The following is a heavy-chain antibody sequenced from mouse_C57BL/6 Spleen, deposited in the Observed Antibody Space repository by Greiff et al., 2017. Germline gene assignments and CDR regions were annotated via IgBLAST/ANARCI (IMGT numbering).Heavy chain of an antibody. D-gene: IGHD1-1*01. CDR2: IDPSDSYT. V-gene: IGHV1-50*01. CDR3: ARSHYGSSYSHWYFDV. J-gene: IGHJ1*03. CDR1: GYTFTSYW. Sequence: VKLQQPGAELVKPGASVKLSCKASGYTFTSYWMQWVKQRPGQGLEWIGEIDPSDSYTNYNQKFKGKATLTVDTSSSTAYMQLSSLTSEDSAVYYCARSHYGSSYSHWYFDVWGTGTTVTVSS.